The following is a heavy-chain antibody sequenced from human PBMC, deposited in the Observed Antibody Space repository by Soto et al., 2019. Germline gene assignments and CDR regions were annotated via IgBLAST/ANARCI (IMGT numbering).Heavy chain of an antibody. D-gene: IGHD5-12*01. CDR2: AFYRSKWFN. CDR3: AREAQSGSPRNPYYYGVDV. CDR1: GDSVSSNSAT. Sequence: SPTLSLTCAISGDSVSSNSATWNWIRQSPSRGLEWLGRAFYRSKWFNEYAVSVKSRITIESDTSKNQFSLQLNSVTPEDTAVYYCAREAQSGSPRNPYYYGVDVWGQGTTVTVSS. J-gene: IGHJ6*02. V-gene: IGHV6-1*01.